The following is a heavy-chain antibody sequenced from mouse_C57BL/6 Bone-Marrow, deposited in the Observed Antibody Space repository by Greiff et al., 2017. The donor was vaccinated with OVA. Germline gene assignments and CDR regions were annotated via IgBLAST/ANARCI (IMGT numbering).Heavy chain of an antibody. CDR2: IDPENGDT. V-gene: IGHV14-4*01. CDR3: AYGNYGFAY. CDR1: GFNIKDDY. J-gene: IGHJ3*01. D-gene: IGHD2-1*01. Sequence: EVQLQQSGAELVRPGASVKLSCTASGFNIKDDYMHWVKQRPEQGLEWIGWIDPENGDTEYASKFQGKATITADTSSNTAYLQLSSLTSEDTAVYYGAYGNYGFAYWGPGTLVTVSA.